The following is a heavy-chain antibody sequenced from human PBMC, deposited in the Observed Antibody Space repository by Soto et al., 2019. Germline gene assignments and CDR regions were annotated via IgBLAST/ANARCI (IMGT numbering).Heavy chain of an antibody. CDR2: MNPNSGNT. CDR3: AIGVGEPYGYYYYYMDV. CDR1: GYTFTSYD. V-gene: IGHV1-8*01. D-gene: IGHD3-10*01. J-gene: IGHJ6*03. Sequence: ASVKVSCKASGYTFTSYDINWVRQATGQGLEWMGWMNPNSGNTGYAQKFQGRVTMTRNTSISTAYMELSSLRSEDTAVYYCAIGVGEPYGYYYYYMDVWGKGTTVTVSS.